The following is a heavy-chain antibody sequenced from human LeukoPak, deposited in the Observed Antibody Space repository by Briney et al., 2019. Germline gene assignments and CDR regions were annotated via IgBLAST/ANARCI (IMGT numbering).Heavy chain of an antibody. V-gene: IGHV4-59*01. Sequence: SETLSLTCTVSGGSISSYYWSWIRQPPGKGLEWIGYIYYSGSTNYNPSLKSRVTISVDTSKNQFSLKLSSVTAADTAVYYCASLAGPDKGIDYWGQGTLVTVSS. CDR1: GGSISSYY. J-gene: IGHJ4*02. D-gene: IGHD6-19*01. CDR3: ASLAGPDKGIDY. CDR2: IYYSGST.